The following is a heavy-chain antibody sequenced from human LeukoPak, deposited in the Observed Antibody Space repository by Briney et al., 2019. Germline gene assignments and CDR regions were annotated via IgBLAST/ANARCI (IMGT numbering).Heavy chain of an antibody. J-gene: IGHJ6*03. CDR1: AGTFSSYA. Sequence: GASVTVSCTASAGTFSSYAISWVRQAPGQGLEWMGGIIPIFGTANYAQKFQGRVTITTDESTSTAYMELSSLRSEDTAVYYCARLSSIAAGYMDVWGKGTTVTVSS. CDR3: ARLSSIAAGYMDV. D-gene: IGHD6-25*01. V-gene: IGHV1-69*05. CDR2: IIPIFGTA.